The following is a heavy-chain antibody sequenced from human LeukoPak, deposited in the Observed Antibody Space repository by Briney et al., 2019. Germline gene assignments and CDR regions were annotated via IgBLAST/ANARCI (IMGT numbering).Heavy chain of an antibody. CDR1: GGSFSGYY. V-gene: IGHV4-34*01. CDR3: ASNQDGHNSNQPWAFDI. CDR2: INHSGST. J-gene: IGHJ3*02. D-gene: IGHD5-24*01. Sequence: SETLSLTCAVSGGSFSGYYWSWIRQPPGKGLEWIGEINHSGSTNYNPSLKSRGTISVDTSKNHFSLKLSSVTAADTAVYYCASNQDGHNSNQPWAFDIWGQGTMVTVSS.